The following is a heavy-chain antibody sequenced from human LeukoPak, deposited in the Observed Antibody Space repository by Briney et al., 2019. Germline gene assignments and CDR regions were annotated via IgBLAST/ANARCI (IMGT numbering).Heavy chain of an antibody. J-gene: IGHJ4*02. V-gene: IGHV4-39*07. Sequence: SETLSLTCTVSGGSISSGGYYWSWIRQHPGKGLEWIGSIYYSGSTYYNPSLKSRVTISVDTSKNQFSLKLSSVTAADTAVYYCARSHCSSTSCPLDYWGQGTLVTVSS. D-gene: IGHD2-2*01. CDR2: IYYSGST. CDR3: ARSHCSSTSCPLDY. CDR1: GGSISSGGYY.